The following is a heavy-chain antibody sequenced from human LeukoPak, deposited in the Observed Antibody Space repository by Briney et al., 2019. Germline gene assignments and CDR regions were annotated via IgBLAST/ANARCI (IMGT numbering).Heavy chain of an antibody. CDR1: GFTFSSYA. CDR2: ISSNGGST. Sequence: GGSLRLSCAASGFTFSSYAMHWVRQAPGKGLEYVSAISSNGGSTYYANSVKGRFTISRDNSKNTLYLQMNSLRAEDTAVYYCARDGTAAGIWSRPNWFDPWGQGTLVTVSS. J-gene: IGHJ5*02. CDR3: ARDGTAAGIWSRPNWFDP. V-gene: IGHV3-64*01. D-gene: IGHD6-13*01.